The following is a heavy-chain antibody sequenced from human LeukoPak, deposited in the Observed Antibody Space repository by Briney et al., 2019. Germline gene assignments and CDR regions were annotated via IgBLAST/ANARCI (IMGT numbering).Heavy chain of an antibody. V-gene: IGHV1-18*01. CDR2: ISAYNGNT. J-gene: IGHJ3*02. Sequence: GASVKVSCKASGYTFTSYGISWVRQAPGQGLEWMGWISAYNGNTNYAQKLQGRVTMTTDTSTSTAYMELRSLRSDDTAVYYRARDPYYYGSGSYYKDAFDIWGQGTMVTVSS. CDR3: ARDPYYYGSGSYYKDAFDI. CDR1: GYTFTSYG. D-gene: IGHD3-10*01.